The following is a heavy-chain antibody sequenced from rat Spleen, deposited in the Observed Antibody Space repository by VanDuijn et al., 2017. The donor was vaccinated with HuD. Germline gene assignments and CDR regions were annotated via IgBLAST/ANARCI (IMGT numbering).Heavy chain of an antibody. J-gene: IGHJ2*01. Sequence: QVQLKESGPGLVQPSQTLSLTCTVSGFSLTSNGVSWVRQPPGKGLEWIAAISSGGSPYYNSALKSRLSISRDTSKSQVFLKMNSLQTEDTAIYFCTRDLDYWGQGVMVTVSS. V-gene: IGHV2S12*01. CDR1: GFSLTSNG. CDR2: ISSGGSP. CDR3: TRDLDY.